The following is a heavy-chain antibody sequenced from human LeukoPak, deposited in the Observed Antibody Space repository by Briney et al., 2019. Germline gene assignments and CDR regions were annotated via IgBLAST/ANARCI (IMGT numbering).Heavy chain of an antibody. CDR1: GYTFTSYA. J-gene: IGHJ4*02. Sequence: ASVKVSCKASGYTFTSYAMHWVRQAPGQRLEWMGWINAGNGNTKYSQKFQGRVTITRDTSASTAYMELRSLRSDDTAVYYCARVYTSGRVAALWGQGTLVTVSS. D-gene: IGHD6-19*01. V-gene: IGHV1-3*01. CDR3: ARVYTSGRVAAL. CDR2: INAGNGNT.